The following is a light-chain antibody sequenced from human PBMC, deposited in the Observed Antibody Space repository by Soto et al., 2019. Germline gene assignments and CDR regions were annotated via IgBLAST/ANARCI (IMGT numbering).Light chain of an antibody. CDR2: GES. CDR3: QQYNNWSRT. J-gene: IGKJ1*01. CDR1: QSVSSN. Sequence: EIVMTQSPGTLSVSPGERATLSCRASQSVSSNLAWYQQKPGQAPSLLIYGESTRTTCIPARFSGSRSGTEFPLTISSLQSEDFAVYYCQQYNNWSRTFGQGTKVEIK. V-gene: IGKV3-15*01.